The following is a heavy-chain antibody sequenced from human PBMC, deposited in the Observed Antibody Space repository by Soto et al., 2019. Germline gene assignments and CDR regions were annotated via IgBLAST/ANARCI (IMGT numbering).Heavy chain of an antibody. CDR3: ARRLNWNYGGGYYYYYTDV. V-gene: IGHV4-59*12. Sequence: QVQLQESGPGLVKPSETLSLTCTVSGGSISSYYWSWIRQPPGKGLEWIGYVYYSGSTNYNPSLKSRVTISVDTSKNPFSLTMSSAAAADTAVYYCARRLNWNYGGGYYYYYTDVWGKGPTVTVSS. CDR2: VYYSGST. J-gene: IGHJ6*03. CDR1: GGSISSYY. D-gene: IGHD1-7*01.